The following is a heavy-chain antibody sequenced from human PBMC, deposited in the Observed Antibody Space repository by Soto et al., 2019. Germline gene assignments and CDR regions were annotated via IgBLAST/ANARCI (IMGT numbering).Heavy chain of an antibody. CDR1: GFTFSSYG. J-gene: IGHJ5*02. D-gene: IGHD2-2*01. CDR2: LSYDGSNK. V-gene: IGHV3-30*18. CDR3: AKDNCISTSCYRLYNWFDP. Sequence: QVQLVESGGGVVQPGRSLRLSCAASGFTFSSYGMHWVRQAPGKGLEWVAVLSYDGSNKYYADSVKGRFTISRDNSKNTLYLQMNSLRAEDTAVYYCAKDNCISTSCYRLYNWFDPWGQGTLVTVSS.